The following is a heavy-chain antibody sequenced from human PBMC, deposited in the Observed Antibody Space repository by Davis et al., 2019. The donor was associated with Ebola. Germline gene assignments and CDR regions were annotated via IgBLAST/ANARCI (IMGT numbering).Heavy chain of an antibody. CDR3: ARDYYDSSGYYREDYFDY. D-gene: IGHD3-22*01. CDR2: INAGNGNT. V-gene: IGHV1-3*01. Sequence: AASVKVSCKASGYTFTSYGISWVRQAPGQGFEWMGWINAGNGNTKYSQKFQGRVTITRDTSASTAYMELSSLRSEDTAVYYCARDYYDSSGYYREDYFDYWGQGTLVTVSS. CDR1: GYTFTSYG. J-gene: IGHJ4*02.